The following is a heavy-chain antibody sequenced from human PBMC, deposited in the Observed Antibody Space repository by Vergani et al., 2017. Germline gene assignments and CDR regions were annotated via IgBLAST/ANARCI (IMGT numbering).Heavy chain of an antibody. Sequence: VQLVESGGGLVQPGGSLRLSCAASGFTFSSYEMNWVRQAPGKGLEWIGRIYTSGSTNYNPSLKSRVTISVDTSKNQFSLKLSSVTAADTAVYYCARDAPMVRGPPNGPFYGMDVWGQGTTVTVSS. D-gene: IGHD3-10*01. CDR3: ARDAPMVRGPPNGPFYGMDV. CDR2: IYTSGST. J-gene: IGHJ6*02. V-gene: IGHV4-4*08. CDR1: GFTFSSYE.